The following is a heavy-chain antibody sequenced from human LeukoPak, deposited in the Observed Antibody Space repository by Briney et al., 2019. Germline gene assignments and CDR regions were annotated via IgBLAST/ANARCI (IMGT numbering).Heavy chain of an antibody. Sequence: GGSLRLSCAASGFTFDDYGMSWVRQAPGKGLEWVSAISGSGGSTYYADSVKGRFTISRDNSKNTLYLQMNSLRAEDTAVYYCAKRAKMTTVSHFDYWGQGTLVTVSS. CDR1: GFTFDDYG. V-gene: IGHV3-23*01. CDR3: AKRAKMTTVSHFDY. D-gene: IGHD4-11*01. CDR2: ISGSGGST. J-gene: IGHJ4*02.